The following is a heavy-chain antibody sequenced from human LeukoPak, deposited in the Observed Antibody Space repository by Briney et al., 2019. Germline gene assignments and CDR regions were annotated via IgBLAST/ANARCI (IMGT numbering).Heavy chain of an antibody. CDR2: TRSDGSDK. Sequence: GGSLRLSCVASGFIFSSYGMHWVRQAPGKRLEWVAFTRSDGSDKYYTGSVKGRFTISRDNSKNTRSLQMDSLRPEDTAVYYCGKHDSASDYWGQGTLVTVSS. CDR3: GKHDSASDY. CDR1: GFIFSSYG. D-gene: IGHD1-26*01. J-gene: IGHJ4*02. V-gene: IGHV3-30*02.